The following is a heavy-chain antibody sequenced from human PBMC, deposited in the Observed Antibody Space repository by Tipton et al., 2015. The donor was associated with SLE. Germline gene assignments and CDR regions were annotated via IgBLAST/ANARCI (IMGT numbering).Heavy chain of an antibody. Sequence: LRLSCTVSGGSISSHYWSWIRQPPGKGLEWIGYIYYSGSTDYNPSLKSRVTISVDTSKNQFSLKLSSVTAADTAVYYCARGGGICSSTSCYDYWGQGTLVTVSS. CDR1: GGSISSHY. V-gene: IGHV4-59*11. D-gene: IGHD2-2*01. J-gene: IGHJ4*02. CDR2: IYYSGST. CDR3: ARGGGICSSTSCYDY.